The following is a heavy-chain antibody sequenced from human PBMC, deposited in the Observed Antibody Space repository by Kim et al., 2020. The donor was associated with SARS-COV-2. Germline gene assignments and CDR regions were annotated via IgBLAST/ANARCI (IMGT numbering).Heavy chain of an antibody. Sequence: GGSLRLSCAASGFTFSSYGMHWVRQAPGKGLEWVAVISYDGSNKYYADSVKGRFTISRDNSKNTLYLQMNSLRAEDTAVYYCAKGEGMATFFDYWGQGTLVTVSS. CDR2: ISYDGSNK. D-gene: IGHD5-12*01. J-gene: IGHJ4*02. V-gene: IGHV3-30*18. CDR1: GFTFSSYG. CDR3: AKGEGMATFFDY.